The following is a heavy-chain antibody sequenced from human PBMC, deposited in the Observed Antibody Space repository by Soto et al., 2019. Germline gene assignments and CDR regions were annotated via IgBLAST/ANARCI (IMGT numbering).Heavy chain of an antibody. Sequence: SVKVSCKVSGSRFSNYVISWVRQAPGHGLEWLGRIIPIFNSTKYAQNFQGRVTITADKSTSTASLELSSLRSDDTAVYFCAREGRGKKAGYNGLVSLGYWGQGALVTVSS. J-gene: IGHJ4*02. D-gene: IGHD2-2*02. CDR1: GSRFSNYV. V-gene: IGHV1-69*06. CDR3: AREGRGKKAGYNGLVSLGY. CDR2: IIPIFNST.